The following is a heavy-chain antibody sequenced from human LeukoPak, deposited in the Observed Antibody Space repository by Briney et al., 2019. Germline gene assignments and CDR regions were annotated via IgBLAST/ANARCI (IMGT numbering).Heavy chain of an antibody. CDR3: TRDAVAFDH. Sequence: GGSLRLSCAASGFTFSSYAMSWVRQAPGKGLEWVAFIRSKAYGETTEYAASVKGRFTISRDDSKGIAYLQMNSLKTEDTAVYYCTRDAVAFDHWGQGALVTVSS. V-gene: IGHV3-49*04. D-gene: IGHD2-15*01. CDR2: IRSKAYGETT. J-gene: IGHJ4*02. CDR1: GFTFSSYA.